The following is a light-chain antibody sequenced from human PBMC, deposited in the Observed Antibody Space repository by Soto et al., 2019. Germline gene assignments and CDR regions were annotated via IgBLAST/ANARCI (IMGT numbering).Light chain of an antibody. CDR3: QAWATGIHI. CDR2: VNSDGSH. Sequence: QPVLTQPPSASASLGASVKLTCTLSSRHNTNAIAWHQQQPKKGPRFLMKVNSDGSHFKGDGIPDRFSGSSSGAERYLTISSLQSEDEADYYCQAWATGIHIFGGGTKLTVL. J-gene: IGLJ2*01. CDR1: SRHNTNA. V-gene: IGLV4-69*01.